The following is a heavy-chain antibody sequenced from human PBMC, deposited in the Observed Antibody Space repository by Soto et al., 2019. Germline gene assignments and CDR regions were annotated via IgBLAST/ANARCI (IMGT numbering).Heavy chain of an antibody. D-gene: IGHD3-3*01. J-gene: IGHJ6*02. V-gene: IGHV1-69*06. Sequence: SVKVSCKASGGTFSSYAISWVRQAPGQGLEWMGGIIPIFGTANYAQKFQGRVTITADKSTSTAYMELSSLRSEDTAVYYCARHRSSVTIFGVVMPVLYGMDVWGQGTTVTVSS. CDR2: IIPIFGTA. CDR3: ARHRSSVTIFGVVMPVLYGMDV. CDR1: GGTFSSYA.